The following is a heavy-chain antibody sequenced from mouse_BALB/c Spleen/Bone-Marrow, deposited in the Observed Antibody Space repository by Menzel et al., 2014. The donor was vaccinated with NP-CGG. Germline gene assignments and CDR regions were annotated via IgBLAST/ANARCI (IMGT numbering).Heavy chain of an antibody. V-gene: IGHV14-3*02. D-gene: IGHD1-1*01. Sequence: VQLQQSGAELVKPGASVKLSCTASGFNIKDTYMHWVKQRPEQGLEWIGRIDPANGNTKYDPKFQGKATITADTFSNTAYLQLSSLTSEDTAVYYCARSYGSSPFDYWGQGTTLTVSS. CDR1: GFNIKDTY. J-gene: IGHJ2*01. CDR3: ARSYGSSPFDY. CDR2: IDPANGNT.